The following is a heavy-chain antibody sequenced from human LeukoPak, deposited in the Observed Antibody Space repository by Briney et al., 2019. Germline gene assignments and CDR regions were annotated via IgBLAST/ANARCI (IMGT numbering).Heavy chain of an antibody. Sequence: ASVKVSCKASGYTFTSYYMHWVRQAPGQGLEWMGIINPSGGSTSYAQKFQGRVTMTRDMSTSTVYMELSSLRSEDTAVYYCASSPRITIFGVVTFPSSYYYYYMDVWGKGTTVTVSS. D-gene: IGHD3-3*01. CDR3: ASSPRITIFGVVTFPSSYYYYYMDV. J-gene: IGHJ6*03. CDR2: INPSGGST. V-gene: IGHV1-46*01. CDR1: GYTFTSYY.